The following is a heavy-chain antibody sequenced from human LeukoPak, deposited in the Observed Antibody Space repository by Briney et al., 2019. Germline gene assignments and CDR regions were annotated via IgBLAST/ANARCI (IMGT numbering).Heavy chain of an antibody. J-gene: IGHJ6*03. CDR2: IYYSGST. Sequence: ASETLSLTCTVSGGSISSYYWSWIRQPPGKGLEWIGYIYYSGSTNYNPSLKSRVTISVDTSKNQFSLKLSSVTAADTAVYYCARTGPIVVVPAAILYYYYYYMDVWGKGTTVTVSS. CDR3: ARTGPIVVVPAAILYYYYYYMDV. D-gene: IGHD2-2*02. CDR1: GGSISSYY. V-gene: IGHV4-59*01.